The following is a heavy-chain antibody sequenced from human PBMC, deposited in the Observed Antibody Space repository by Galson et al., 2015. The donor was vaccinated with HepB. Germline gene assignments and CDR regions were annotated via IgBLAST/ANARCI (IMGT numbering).Heavy chain of an antibody. CDR3: ARGPSYNIAAAGAKYFDY. CDR1: GSTFSSYS. J-gene: IGHJ4*02. CDR2: ISSSSSYI. Sequence: LRLSCAASGSTFSSYSMNWVRQAPGKGLEWVSSISSSSSYIYYADSVKGRFTISRDNAKNSLYLQMNSLRAEDTAVYYCARGPSYNIAAAGAKYFDYWGQGTLVTVSS. V-gene: IGHV3-21*01. D-gene: IGHD6-13*01.